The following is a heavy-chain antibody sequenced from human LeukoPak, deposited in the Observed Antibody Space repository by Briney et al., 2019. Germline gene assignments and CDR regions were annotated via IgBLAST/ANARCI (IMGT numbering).Heavy chain of an antibody. J-gene: IGHJ1*01. V-gene: IGHV4-59*08. CDR3: ARASPSLRH. Sequence: PSETLSLTCTVSGGSISSYYWSWIRQPPGKGLEWIGYIYYSGSTNYNPSLKSRVTISVDTSKNQFSLKLSSVTAADTAVYYCARASPSLRHWGQGTLVTVSS. CDR1: GGSISSYY. CDR2: IYYSGST.